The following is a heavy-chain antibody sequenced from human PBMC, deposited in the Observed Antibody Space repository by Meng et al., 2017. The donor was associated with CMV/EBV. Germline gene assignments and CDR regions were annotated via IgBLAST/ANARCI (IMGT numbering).Heavy chain of an antibody. CDR3: ARTLRTPDY. J-gene: IGHJ4*02. CDR2: INWNGGST. Sequence: GESLKISCAASGFTFDDYGMSWVRQAPGKGLEWVSGINWNGGSTGYADSVKGRFTISRDNAKNSLYLQMNSLRAEDTAVYYCARTLRTPDYWGQGTLVTVSS. CDR1: GFTFDDYG. D-gene: IGHD5/OR15-5a*01. V-gene: IGHV3-20*04.